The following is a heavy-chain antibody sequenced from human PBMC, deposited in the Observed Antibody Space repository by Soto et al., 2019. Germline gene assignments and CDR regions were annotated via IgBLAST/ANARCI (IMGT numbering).Heavy chain of an antibody. CDR2: IWYDGSNK. CDR3: ARDLSIAAAGNSPYFDY. J-gene: IGHJ4*02. CDR1: GFTFSSYG. Sequence: GGSLRLSCAASGFTFSSYGMHWVRQAPGKGLEWVAVIWYDGSNKYYADSVKGRFTISRDNSKNTLYLQMNSLRAEDTAVYYCARDLSIAAAGNSPYFDYWGQGTLVTVSS. D-gene: IGHD6-13*01. V-gene: IGHV3-33*01.